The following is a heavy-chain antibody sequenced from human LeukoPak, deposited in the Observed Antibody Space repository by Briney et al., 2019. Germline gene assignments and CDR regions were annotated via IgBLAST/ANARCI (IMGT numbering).Heavy chain of an antibody. J-gene: IGHJ5*02. Sequence: TSVKVSCKTSGITFSSFAVQWVRQARGQRLEWIGWIVVGSGTTKYAQKFQERVIITRDMSTSTAFMELRSLRFDDTAVYYCAADVIPGPKGFDPWGQGTLVTVSS. V-gene: IGHV1-58*01. CDR1: GITFSSFA. CDR3: AADVIPGPKGFDP. CDR2: IVVGSGTT. D-gene: IGHD2-21*01.